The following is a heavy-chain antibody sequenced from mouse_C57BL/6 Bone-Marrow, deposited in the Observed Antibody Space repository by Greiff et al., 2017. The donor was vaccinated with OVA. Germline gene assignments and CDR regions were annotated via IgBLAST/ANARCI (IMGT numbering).Heavy chain of an antibody. CDR2: INPNNGGT. CDR1: GYTFTDYS. D-gene: IGHD1-1*01. Sequence: VQLQQSGPELVKPGASVKISCKASGYTFTDYSMNWVKQSHGKSLEWIGDINPNNGGTSYNQKFKGKATLTVDKSSSTAYMELRSLTSEDSAVYYCARGNHYGSPWFAYWGQGTLVTVSA. CDR3: ARGNHYGSPWFAY. V-gene: IGHV1-26*01. J-gene: IGHJ3*01.